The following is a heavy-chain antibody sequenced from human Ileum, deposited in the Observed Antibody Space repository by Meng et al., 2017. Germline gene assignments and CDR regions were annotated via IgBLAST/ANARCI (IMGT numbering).Heavy chain of an antibody. CDR1: GDSVSSDNYY. CDR3: ARTPLYSGSYYFDP. CDR2: VYYSGHT. Sequence: GHLQEAGPGLVRPSETLSLTFTVSGDSVSSDNYYWSWIRQPPGKGLEWIGYVYYSGHTDCNPSLKSRLSISIDTSKNHFSLKLSSVTAADTAVYYCARTPLYSGSYYFDPWGQGALVTVSS. V-gene: IGHV4-61*03. J-gene: IGHJ4*02. D-gene: IGHD1-26*01.